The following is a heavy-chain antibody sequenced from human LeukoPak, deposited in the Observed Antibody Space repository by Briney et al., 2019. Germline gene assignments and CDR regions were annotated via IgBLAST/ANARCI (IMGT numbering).Heavy chain of an antibody. D-gene: IGHD5-18*01. CDR1: GGSISSGGYY. CDR2: IYYSGST. Sequence: SQTLSLTCTVSGGSISSGGYYWSWIRQHPGKGLEWIGYIYYSGSTYYNPSLKSRVTISVDTSKNQFSLKLSSVTAADTAVYYCARDKRIQLAVAFDIWGQGTMVTVSS. CDR3: ARDKRIQLAVAFDI. V-gene: IGHV4-31*03. J-gene: IGHJ3*02.